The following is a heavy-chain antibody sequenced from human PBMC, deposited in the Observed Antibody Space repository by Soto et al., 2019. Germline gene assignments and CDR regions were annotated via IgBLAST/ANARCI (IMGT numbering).Heavy chain of an antibody. Sequence: PGESLKISCKGSGYRFTGNWIGWVRQRPGKGLEWMGNIFPADSDTRYSPSFQGQVTMSADKSISTAYLQWSSLKASDTAMYYCASGSTSSVSYYYGVAVWGQGTTVTVSS. CDR2: IFPADSDT. V-gene: IGHV5-51*01. CDR3: ASGSTSSVSYYYGVAV. D-gene: IGHD6-6*01. CDR1: GYRFTGNW. J-gene: IGHJ6*02.